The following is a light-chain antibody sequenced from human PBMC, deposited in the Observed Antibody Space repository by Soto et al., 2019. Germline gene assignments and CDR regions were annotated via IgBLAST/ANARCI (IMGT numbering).Light chain of an antibody. CDR3: CSFAVGAALV. Sequence: QSALTQPASVSASPGQSITISCTGTSSNVGTYDLVPWYQHHPDKAPKLILYEGTKRPPGISSRFSDSKSGNTASLTISGLQAEDDADYYCCSFAVGAALVFGGGTKLTVL. V-gene: IGLV2-23*01. CDR2: EGT. J-gene: IGLJ2*01. CDR1: SSNVGTYDL.